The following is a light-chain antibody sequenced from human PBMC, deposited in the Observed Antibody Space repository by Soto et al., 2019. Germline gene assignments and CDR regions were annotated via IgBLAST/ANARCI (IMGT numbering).Light chain of an antibody. J-gene: IGKJ1*01. CDR2: KAS. V-gene: IGKV1-5*03. CDR1: QTISSW. Sequence: DIQMTQSLSTLSASVGDRVTITCRASQTISSWLAWYQQKPGKAPKLLIYKASTLESGVPSRFSGSGSGTEFTLTISSLQPDDFATYYCQKYNTQVWTFGQGTKVDIK. CDR3: QKYNTQVWT.